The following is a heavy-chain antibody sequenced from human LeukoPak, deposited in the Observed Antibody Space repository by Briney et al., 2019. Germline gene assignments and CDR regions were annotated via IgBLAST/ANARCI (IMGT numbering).Heavy chain of an antibody. CDR3: ARDRAGFFDD. CDR1: GGSISSYY. V-gene: IGHV4-59*12. J-gene: IGHJ4*02. D-gene: IGHD6-13*01. Sequence: PSETLSLTCTVSGGSISSYYWSWIRQPPGKGLEWIGYIYYSGSTNYNPSLKSRVTMSVDTKNQFSLKVNSVTAADTAVYYCARDRAGFFDDWGQGTLVTVSS. CDR2: IYYSGST.